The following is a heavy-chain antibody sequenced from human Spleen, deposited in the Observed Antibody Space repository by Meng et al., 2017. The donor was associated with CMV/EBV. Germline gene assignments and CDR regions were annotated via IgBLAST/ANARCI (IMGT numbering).Heavy chain of an antibody. CDR1: GFTFTNYA. V-gene: IGHV3-30-3*01. J-gene: IGHJ6*02. CDR3: ARDSYGMDV. CDR2: ISYDVNNK. Sequence: GGSLRLSCTAFGFTFTNYAIHWVRQAPAKGLEWVTVISYDVNNKYYADSVKGRFTVSRDNAKNTVFLQIISLRPEDSAVSYCARDSYGMDVWGRGATVTVSS.